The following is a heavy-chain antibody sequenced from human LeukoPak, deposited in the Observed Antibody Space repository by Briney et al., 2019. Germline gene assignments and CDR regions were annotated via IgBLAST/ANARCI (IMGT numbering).Heavy chain of an antibody. CDR3: ARVGNPDAFDI. V-gene: IGHV3-21*01. Sequence: GGSLRLSCAASGFTFSSYSMNWVRQAPGKGLEWVSSISSSSSYIYYADSVKGRFTISRDNAKNSLYLQMNSLRAEDTAVYYCARVGNPDAFDIWGQGTMVTVSS. D-gene: IGHD1-14*01. J-gene: IGHJ3*02. CDR2: ISSSSSYI. CDR1: GFTFSSYS.